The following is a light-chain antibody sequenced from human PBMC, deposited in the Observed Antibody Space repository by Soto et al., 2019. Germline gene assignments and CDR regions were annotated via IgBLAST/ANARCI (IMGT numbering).Light chain of an antibody. V-gene: IGKV3-15*01. CDR3: QQSNNWPYT. Sequence: EIVMTQSPATLSVSPGERVTLSCRASQSVSDNLAWYQQKPGQAPRLLIYGASTRATTIPARFIGSGSGTEFTLTISSLQSEDFAVYYCQQSNNWPYTFGQGTKLDIK. CDR2: GAS. CDR1: QSVSDN. J-gene: IGKJ2*01.